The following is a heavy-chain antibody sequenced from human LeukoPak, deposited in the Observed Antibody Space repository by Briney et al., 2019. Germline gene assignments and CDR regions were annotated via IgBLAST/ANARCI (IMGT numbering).Heavy chain of an antibody. CDR3: ARYCSGGSCYPYYYYAMDV. V-gene: IGHV4-59*08. J-gene: IGHJ6*02. D-gene: IGHD2-15*01. CDR1: GGSISGFY. Sequence: TSSEILSLTCSVSGGSISGFYWSWIRQPPGKGLEWIGYIYYSGSTNYNPSLKSRVTISVDTSKNHFSLRLSSVTAADTAVYYCARYCSGGSCYPYYYYAMDVWGQGTTVTVSS. CDR2: IYYSGST.